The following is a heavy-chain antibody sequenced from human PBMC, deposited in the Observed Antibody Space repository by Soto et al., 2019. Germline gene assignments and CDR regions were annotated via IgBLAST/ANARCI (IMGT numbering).Heavy chain of an antibody. J-gene: IGHJ4*02. V-gene: IGHV3-23*01. D-gene: IGHD1-26*01. Sequence: DVQLLESGGGLVQPGGSLRLSCAASGFTFNNYAMTWIRQAPGKGLEWVATVSDSGETSLSPDSVKGRFTISRDNSRKTLYLQMNRLRPEDTATYYCAKEMPLGGILGAEPLDYWGQGTLVTVSS. CDR3: AKEMPLGGILGAEPLDY. CDR1: GFTFNNYA. CDR2: VSDSGETS.